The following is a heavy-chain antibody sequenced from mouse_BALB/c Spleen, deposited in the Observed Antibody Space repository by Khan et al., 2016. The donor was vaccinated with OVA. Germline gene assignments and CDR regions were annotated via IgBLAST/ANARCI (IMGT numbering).Heavy chain of an antibody. J-gene: IGHJ1*01. CDR2: INTYTGEP. D-gene: IGHD1-1*02. Sequence: QVQLQQSGPEVKKPGETVKISCKASGYSFTNYGMNWVRQAPGKGLKWMGWINTYTGEPTYADDFKGRFAFSLETSASTAYLQINNLKNEDTATYFCASGGYWYFDDWGAGTTVTVSS. CDR1: GYSFTNYG. V-gene: IGHV9-3-1*01. CDR3: ASGGYWYFDD.